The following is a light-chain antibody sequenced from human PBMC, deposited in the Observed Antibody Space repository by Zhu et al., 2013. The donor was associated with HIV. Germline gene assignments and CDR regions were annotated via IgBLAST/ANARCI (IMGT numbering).Light chain of an antibody. J-gene: IGLJ1*01. CDR3: AAWDASVNGYV. CDR1: SSNIGAGYD. CDR2: GNS. Sequence: QSVLTQPPSVSGAPGQRVTISCTGSSSNIGAGYDVHWYQQLPGTAPKLLIYGNSNRPSGVPDRFSGSKSGTSASLAITGLQAEDEAYYYCAAWDASVNGYVFGTGTKVSVL. V-gene: IGLV1-40*01.